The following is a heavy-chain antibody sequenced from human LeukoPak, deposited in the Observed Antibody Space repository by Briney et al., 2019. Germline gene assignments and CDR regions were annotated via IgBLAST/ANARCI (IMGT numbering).Heavy chain of an antibody. V-gene: IGHV3-20*04. CDR1: GFPFDNYG. J-gene: IGHJ4*02. CDR2: ITWNGGIT. Sequence: GGSLRLSCAASGFPFDNYGMAWVRQAPGKGLEWVSGITWNGGITAYADSVRGRFTISRDNAKNSLYLQMNSLRAEDTALYYCARDGPVAGVELDQRGQGTLVSVSS. D-gene: IGHD6-19*01. CDR3: ARDGPVAGVELDQ.